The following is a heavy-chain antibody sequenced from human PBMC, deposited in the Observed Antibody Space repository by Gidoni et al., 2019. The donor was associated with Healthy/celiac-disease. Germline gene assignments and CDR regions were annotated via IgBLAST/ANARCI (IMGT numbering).Heavy chain of an antibody. D-gene: IGHD3-3*01. Sequence: QMPGKGPEWMGIIYPGDSDTRYSPSFQGQVTISADKSISTAYLRWSSLKASDTAMYYCARHGGFGVGGYYYGMDVWGQGTTVTVSS. J-gene: IGHJ6*02. V-gene: IGHV5-51*01. CDR3: ARHGGFGVGGYYYGMDV. CDR2: IYPGDSDT.